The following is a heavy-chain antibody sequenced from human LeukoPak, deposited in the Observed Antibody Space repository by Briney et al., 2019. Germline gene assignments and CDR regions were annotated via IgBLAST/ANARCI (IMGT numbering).Heavy chain of an antibody. J-gene: IGHJ4*02. Sequence: SETPSLTCTVSGGSISSNNYYWGWIRQPPGKGLEWIGSISYTGSTSYNPSLKSRVTISVDTSKNQVSLKLSSVTAADTAVYYCARPYTSGWYGGFDQWGQGTLVTVSS. V-gene: IGHV4-39*01. D-gene: IGHD6-19*01. CDR3: ARPYTSGWYGGFDQ. CDR2: ISYTGST. CDR1: GGSISSNNYY.